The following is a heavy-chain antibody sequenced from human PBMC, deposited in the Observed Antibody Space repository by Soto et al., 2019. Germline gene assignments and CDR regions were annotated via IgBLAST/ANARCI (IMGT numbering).Heavy chain of an antibody. D-gene: IGHD6-25*01. CDR3: ARATSYTDSGFDS. V-gene: IGHV4-61*01. Sequence: LSLTCNMSGDSYSISTYSWSWIRQPPGKALQWIGFIYQSGSANYNPSLKSRVTISVDTSKNLFSLKLSSVTAADTAVYFCARATSYTDSGFDSWGQGTLVTVSS. CDR2: IYQSGSA. CDR1: GDSYSISTYS. J-gene: IGHJ4*02.